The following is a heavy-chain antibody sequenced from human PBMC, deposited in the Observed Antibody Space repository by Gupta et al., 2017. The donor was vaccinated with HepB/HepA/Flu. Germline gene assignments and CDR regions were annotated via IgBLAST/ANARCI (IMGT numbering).Heavy chain of an antibody. V-gene: IGHV3-7*01. J-gene: IGHJ6*02. CDR1: GFTFSSYW. Sequence: EVQLVESGGGLVQPGGSLRLSCAASGFTFSSYWMSWVRQAPGKGLEWVANIKQDGSEKYYVDSVKGRFTISRDNAKNSLYLQMNSLRAEDTAVYYCASGTPGEYSSGWSRPHYYYYYGMDVWGQGTTVTVSS. CDR3: ASGTPGEYSSGWSRPHYYYYYGMDV. CDR2: IKQDGSEK. D-gene: IGHD6-19*01.